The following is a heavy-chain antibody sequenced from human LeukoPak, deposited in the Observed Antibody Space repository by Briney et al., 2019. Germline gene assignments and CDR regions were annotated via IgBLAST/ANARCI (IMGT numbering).Heavy chain of an antibody. CDR2: ISSSSSYI. D-gene: IGHD3-10*01. V-gene: IGHV3-21*01. CDR3: ARGGAYYYGSGSYLPQDY. Sequence: GGSLRLSCAASGFTFSSYSMNWVRQAPGKGLEWVSSISSSSSYIYYADSVKGRFTISRDNAKNSLYLQMNSLRAEDTAVYYCARGGAYYYGSGSYLPQDYWGQGTLVTVSS. CDR1: GFTFSSYS. J-gene: IGHJ4*02.